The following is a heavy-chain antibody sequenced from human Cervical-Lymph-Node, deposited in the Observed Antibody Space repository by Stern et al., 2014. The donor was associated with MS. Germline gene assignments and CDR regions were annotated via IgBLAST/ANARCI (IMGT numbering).Heavy chain of an antibody. V-gene: IGHV1-2*02. CDR2: INPNSGGT. CDR3: ARGLGTAVTTDY. CDR1: AYTFTGYY. Sequence: VQLVESGAEVRKPGASVKGSCKASAYTFTGYYIHWVRQAPGQGLEWMGWINPNSGGTKYAQKFQGRVTMTRDTSITTAYMELDRLTSDDTAVYYCARGLGTAVTTDYWGQGTLVTVSS. D-gene: IGHD4-17*01. J-gene: IGHJ4*02.